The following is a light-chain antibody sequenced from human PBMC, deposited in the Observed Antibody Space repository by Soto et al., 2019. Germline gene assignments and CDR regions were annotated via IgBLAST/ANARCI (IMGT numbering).Light chain of an antibody. CDR1: QGISSY. V-gene: IGKV1-9*01. CDR3: QQLNYYSFT. J-gene: IGKJ3*01. Sequence: DVRLTQSPSFLSASVGDRVTITCRASQGISSYLAWYQQKPGKPPKLLIYAASTLQSGVPSRFSGSGSGTEFPLTISSLQPEDFATYYCQQLNYYSFTFGPGTKVDIK. CDR2: AAS.